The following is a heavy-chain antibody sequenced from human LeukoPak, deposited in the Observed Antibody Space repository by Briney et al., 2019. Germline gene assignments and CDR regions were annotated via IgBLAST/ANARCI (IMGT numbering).Heavy chain of an antibody. D-gene: IGHD3-10*01. CDR2: ISGSGGST. V-gene: IGHV3-23*01. CDR3: AKDGPYYYGSGNYPWTV. J-gene: IGHJ6*02. Sequence: PGGSLRLSCAASGFTFSSYAMSWVRQAPGKVLEWVSGISGSGGSTYYADSVKGRFTISRDNSKNTLYMQMNSLRAEDTAVYYCAKDGPYYYGSGNYPWTVWGQGTTVTVSS. CDR1: GFTFSSYA.